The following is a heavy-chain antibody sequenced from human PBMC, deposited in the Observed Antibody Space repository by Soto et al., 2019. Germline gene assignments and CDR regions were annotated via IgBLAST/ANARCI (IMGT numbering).Heavy chain of an antibody. D-gene: IGHD6-6*01. J-gene: IGHJ4*02. CDR3: ARVGSASSPMDY. Sequence: QVQLVQSGAEVRKPGASVKVSCKTSGYTFTTYGISWGRQAPGQGLEWMGWISGYDGHTNYGQKLQGRVTMTTDTSTSTAYMELRSLRSDDTAVYYCARVGSASSPMDYWGPGTLVTVSS. CDR2: ISGYDGHT. CDR1: GYTFTTYG. V-gene: IGHV1-18*01.